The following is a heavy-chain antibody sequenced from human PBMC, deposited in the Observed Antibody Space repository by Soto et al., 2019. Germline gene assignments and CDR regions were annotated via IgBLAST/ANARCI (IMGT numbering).Heavy chain of an antibody. V-gene: IGHV1-8*01. D-gene: IGHD2-2*01. Sequence: ASVKVSCKASGYTFTSYDINWVRQATGQGLEWMGWMNPNSGNTGYAQKFQGRVTMTRNTSISTAYMELSSLRSEDTAVYYWAGGFDQLGGGFDYWGQGTLFTVSS. J-gene: IGHJ4*02. CDR2: MNPNSGNT. CDR3: AGGFDQLGGGFDY. CDR1: GYTFTSYD.